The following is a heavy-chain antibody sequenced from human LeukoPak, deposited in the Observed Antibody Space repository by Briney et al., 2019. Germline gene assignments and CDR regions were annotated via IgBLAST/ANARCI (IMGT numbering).Heavy chain of an antibody. Sequence: SETLSLTCTVSGGSISSYYWSWIRQPPGKGLEWIGYIYHSGSTNYNPSLKSRVTISVDTSKNQFSLKLSSVTAADTAVYYCATTTLHRNWFDPWGQGTLVTVSS. D-gene: IGHD1-1*01. V-gene: IGHV4-59*01. CDR2: IYHSGST. CDR1: GGSISSYY. CDR3: ATTTLHRNWFDP. J-gene: IGHJ5*02.